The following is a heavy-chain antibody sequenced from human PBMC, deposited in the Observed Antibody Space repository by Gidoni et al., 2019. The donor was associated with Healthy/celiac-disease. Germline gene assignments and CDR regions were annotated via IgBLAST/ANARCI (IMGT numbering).Heavy chain of an antibody. CDR2: ISSSVSTI. V-gene: IGHV3-11*01. CDR3: ARDPVVVIAISRGYGMDV. CDR1: GFTFSDYY. D-gene: IGHD2-21*01. Sequence: QVQLVESGGGLVKPGGSLRLPCEASGFTFSDYYMSWIRQAPGKGLEWVSYISSSVSTIYYADSVKGRFTISRDNAKNSLYLQMNSLRAEDTAVYYCARDPVVVIAISRGYGMDVWGQGTTVTVSS. J-gene: IGHJ6*02.